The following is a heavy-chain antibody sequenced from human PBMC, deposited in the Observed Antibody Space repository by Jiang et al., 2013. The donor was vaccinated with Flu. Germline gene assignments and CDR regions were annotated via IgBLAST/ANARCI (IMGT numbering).Heavy chain of an antibody. CDR2: T. J-gene: IGHJ4*02. V-gene: IGHV1-24*01. Sequence: TIYAQKFQGRVTMTEDTSTDTAYMELSSLRSEDTAVYYCATTGGDYFDYWGQGTLVTVSS. D-gene: IGHD7-27*01. CDR3: ATTGGDYFDY.